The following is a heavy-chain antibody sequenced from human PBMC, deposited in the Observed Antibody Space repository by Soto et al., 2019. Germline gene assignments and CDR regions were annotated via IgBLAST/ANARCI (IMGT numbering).Heavy chain of an antibody. CDR1: GFTFSNAW. CDR2: IKSKTDGGTT. CDR3: TTDLGNDSSGYYFRGAFDI. D-gene: IGHD3-22*01. Sequence: GGSLRLSCAASGFTFSNAWMSWVRQAPGKGLEWVGRIKSKTDGGTTDYAAPVKGRFTISRDDSRNTLYLQMNSLKTEDTAVYYCTTDLGNDSSGYYFRGAFDIWGQGTMVTVSS. J-gene: IGHJ3*02. V-gene: IGHV3-15*01.